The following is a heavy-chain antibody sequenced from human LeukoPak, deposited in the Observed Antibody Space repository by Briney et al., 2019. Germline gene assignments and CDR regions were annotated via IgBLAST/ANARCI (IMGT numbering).Heavy chain of an antibody. Sequence: GASVKVSCKASGYTFISYGLSWVRQAPGQGLEWMGWISAYDGNTNYAQKLQGRVTMTTDTSTSTAYMELRSLRSDDTAVYYCARVRAVRGVTYNWFDPWGQGTLVTVSS. CDR2: ISAYDGNT. CDR1: GYTFISYG. D-gene: IGHD3-10*01. V-gene: IGHV1-18*01. CDR3: ARVRAVRGVTYNWFDP. J-gene: IGHJ5*02.